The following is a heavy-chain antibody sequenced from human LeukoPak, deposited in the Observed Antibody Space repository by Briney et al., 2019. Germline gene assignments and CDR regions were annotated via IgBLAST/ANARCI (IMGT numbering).Heavy chain of an antibody. CDR1: GFTFSSYA. D-gene: IGHD1-14*01. CDR3: AKATGYLL. J-gene: IGHJ4*02. V-gene: IGHV3-23*01. Sequence: GGPLRLSCAASGFTFSSYAMSWVRQAPGKGLEWVSGIGASGDSTYYADSVKGRFTISRDNSKNTLYLQMNSLRAEDTAVYYCAKATGYLLWGQGTLVTVSS. CDR2: IGASGDST.